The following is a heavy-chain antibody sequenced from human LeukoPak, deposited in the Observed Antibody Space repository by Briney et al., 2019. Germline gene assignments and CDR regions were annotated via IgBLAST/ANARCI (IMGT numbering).Heavy chain of an antibody. V-gene: IGHV3-11*04. Sequence: GGSLRLSCAASGFTVSNNYMSWIRQAPGKGLEWVSYISSSGSTIYYADSVKGRFTISRDNAKNSLYLQMNSLRAEDTAVYYCASGVVGALGGDGAFDIWGQGTMVTVSS. J-gene: IGHJ3*02. CDR2: ISSSGSTI. D-gene: IGHD1-26*01. CDR3: ASGVVGALGGDGAFDI. CDR1: GFTVSNNY.